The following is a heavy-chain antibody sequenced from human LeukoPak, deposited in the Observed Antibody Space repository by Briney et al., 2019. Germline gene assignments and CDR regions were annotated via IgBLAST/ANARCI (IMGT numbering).Heavy chain of an antibody. J-gene: IGHJ6*02. Sequence: ASVKVSCKASGYTFTSYDINWVRQATGQGLEWMGWMNPNSGNTGYAQKFQGRVTMTRNPSISTAYMELSSLRSEDTAVYYCARGSIRVLGHYYYYGMDVWGQGTTVTVSS. CDR1: GYTFTSYD. CDR2: MNPNSGNT. V-gene: IGHV1-8*01. D-gene: IGHD2-8*02. CDR3: ARGSIRVLGHYYYYGMDV.